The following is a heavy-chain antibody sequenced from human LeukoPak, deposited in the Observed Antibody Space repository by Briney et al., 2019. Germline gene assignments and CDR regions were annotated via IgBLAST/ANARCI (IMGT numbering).Heavy chain of an antibody. J-gene: IGHJ5*02. V-gene: IGHV3-23*01. D-gene: IGHD6-19*01. CDR2: ISGSGSSP. CDR1: GFTFSTCA. CDR3: AKWHSSGWYDPVWFDP. Sequence: GGSLRLSCAASGFTFSTCAMSWVRQAPGKGLEWVSAISGSGSSPYYADSVKGRFTISRDNSKNTLYLQMNSLRAEDTAVYYCAKWHSSGWYDPVWFDPWGQGTLVTVSS.